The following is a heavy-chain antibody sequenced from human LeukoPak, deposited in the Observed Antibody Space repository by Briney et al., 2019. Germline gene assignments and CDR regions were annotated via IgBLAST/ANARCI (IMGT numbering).Heavy chain of an antibody. CDR1: GFTFSDYA. J-gene: IGHJ3*02. D-gene: IGHD6-19*01. CDR2: ISYDGSNK. Sequence: AGGSLRLSCTASGFTFSDYAMSWVRQAPGKGLEWVAVISYDGSNKYYADSVKGRFTISRDNSKNTLYLQMNSLRAEDTAVYYCAKDLADSSGGAFDIWGQGTMVTVSS. V-gene: IGHV3-30*18. CDR3: AKDLADSSGGAFDI.